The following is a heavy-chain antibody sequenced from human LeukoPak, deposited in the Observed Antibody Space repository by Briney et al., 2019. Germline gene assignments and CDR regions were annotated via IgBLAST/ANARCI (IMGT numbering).Heavy chain of an antibody. CDR2: ISAYNGNT. Sequence: ASVKVSCKASGYTFTSYGIRWVRQAPGQGLEWMGWISAYNGNTNYAQKLQGRVTMTTDTSTSTAYMELRSLRSDDTAVYYCARGARWLQFGRSNWFDPWGQGTLVTVSS. CDR1: GYTFTSYG. V-gene: IGHV1-18*01. J-gene: IGHJ5*02. CDR3: ARGARWLQFGRSNWFDP. D-gene: IGHD5-24*01.